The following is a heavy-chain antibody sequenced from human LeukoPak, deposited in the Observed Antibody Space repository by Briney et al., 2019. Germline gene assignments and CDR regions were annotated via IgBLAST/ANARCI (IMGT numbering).Heavy chain of an antibody. Sequence: PGGSLRLSCAASGFTFSSYAMSWVRQAPGKGLEWVSSISATGGSTYYADSVKGRSTISRDNSKNTLYLQMNSLRVEDTAVYYCARLQNKSAFDIWGQGTMVTVSS. CDR1: GFTFSSYA. CDR3: ARLQNKSAFDI. J-gene: IGHJ3*02. CDR2: ISATGGST. V-gene: IGHV3-23*01. D-gene: IGHD2-15*01.